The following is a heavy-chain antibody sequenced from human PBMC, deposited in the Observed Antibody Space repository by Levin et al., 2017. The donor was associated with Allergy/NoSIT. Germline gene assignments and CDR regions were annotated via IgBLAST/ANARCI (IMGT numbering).Heavy chain of an antibody. V-gene: IGHV3-21*01. CDR1: GFTFSSYS. J-gene: IGHJ4*02. CDR3: ARISGYTYGAVDY. Sequence: PGGSLRLSCAASGFTFSSYSMTWVRQAPGKRLEWVSSITSSSGFLYYADSLKGRFTISRENAKSSLYLQMNTLRAEDTAVYYCARISGYTYGAVDYWGQGTLVTVSS. D-gene: IGHD5-18*01. CDR2: ITSSSGFL.